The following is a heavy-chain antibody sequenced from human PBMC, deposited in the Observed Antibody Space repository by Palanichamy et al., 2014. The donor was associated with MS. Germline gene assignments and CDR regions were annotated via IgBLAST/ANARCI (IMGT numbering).Heavy chain of an antibody. Sequence: VQLQHGAAGLLKPSETLSLTCAVYGGSFSGYYWSWIRQPPREGLEWIGEINHSGSTNYNPSLKSRVTISVDTSKNQFSLKLSSVTAADTAVYYCAIMQGIAAAGVDYWGQGTLVTVSS. CDR2: INHSGST. CDR1: GGSFSGYY. CDR3: AIMQGIAAAGVDY. D-gene: IGHD6-13*01. J-gene: IGHJ4*02. V-gene: IGHV4-34*01.